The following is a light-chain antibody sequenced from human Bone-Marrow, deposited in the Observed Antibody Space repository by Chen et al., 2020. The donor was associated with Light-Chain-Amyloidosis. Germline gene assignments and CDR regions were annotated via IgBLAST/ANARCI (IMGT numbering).Light chain of an antibody. J-gene: IGLJ2*01. CDR1: ALPTKY. V-gene: IGLV3-25*03. Sequence: SYELTQPPSLSASPGHTARITCSGDALPTKYAYWYQHKPGQAPVLVIHRDTERPSGISERFSGSSSGTTATLTISGVQAEDEADYHCQSADSSGTYEVIFGGGTKLTVL. CDR3: QSADSSGTYEVI. CDR2: RDT.